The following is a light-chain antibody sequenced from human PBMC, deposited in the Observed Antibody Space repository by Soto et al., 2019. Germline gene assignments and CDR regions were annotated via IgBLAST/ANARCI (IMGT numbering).Light chain of an antibody. Sequence: DLQTAPSPSTLSASVGDRVTITCRASQSISRWLAWSQQKPGKAPQLRIYKASSLERGVPSRFSGSGSGTEFTLTISSLQPDDFATYYCQQYNSYWTFGQGTK. CDR2: KAS. J-gene: IGKJ1*01. CDR3: QQYNSYWT. CDR1: QSISRW. V-gene: IGKV1-5*03.